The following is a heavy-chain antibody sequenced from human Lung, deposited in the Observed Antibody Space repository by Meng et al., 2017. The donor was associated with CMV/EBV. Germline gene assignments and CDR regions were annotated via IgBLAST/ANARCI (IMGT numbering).Heavy chain of an antibody. D-gene: IGHD6-13*01. CDR2: VHYSGST. CDR3: ARFLDSWFYFDS. J-gene: IGHJ4*02. CDR1: GGSVSSGSYY. V-gene: IGHV4-61*01. Sequence: GSLRLXXTVSGGSVSSGSYYWSWIRQPPGKGLEWIGYVHYSGSTNYNPSLKSRVTISLDTSKNQFSLRLSSVTAADTAVYFCARFLDSWFYFDSWGQGNXVTGSS.